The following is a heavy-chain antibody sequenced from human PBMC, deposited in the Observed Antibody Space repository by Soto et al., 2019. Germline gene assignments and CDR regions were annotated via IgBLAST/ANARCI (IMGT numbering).Heavy chain of an antibody. D-gene: IGHD2-2*01. CDR2: IGGSGGST. V-gene: IGHV3-23*01. J-gene: IGHJ4*02. CDR1: GFGFSSYA. Sequence: GGSLRLSCAASGFGFSSYAMSWVRQAPGKGLEWVSVIGGSGGSTHYADSVKGRFTISRDNSRNTLYLQMNSLRAEDTAVYYCAKPNLYCSSTSCYDYWGRGTPVTVSS. CDR3: AKPNLYCSSTSCYDY.